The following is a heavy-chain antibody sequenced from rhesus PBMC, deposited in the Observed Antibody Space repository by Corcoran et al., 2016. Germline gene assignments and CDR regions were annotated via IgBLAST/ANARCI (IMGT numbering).Heavy chain of an antibody. D-gene: IGHD3-16*01. CDR3: ASGVVVIDY. Sequence: QVQLQESGPGLVKPLATLSLTCAVSGGPISSNYWSWIRQPPGKGLEWIGYIYGSGSSTNYNPSLKSRVTLSVDTSKNQFSLKLSSVTAADTAVYYCASGVVVIDYWGQGVLVTVSS. CDR2: IYGSGSST. J-gene: IGHJ4*01. CDR1: GGPISSNY. V-gene: IGHV4S11*01.